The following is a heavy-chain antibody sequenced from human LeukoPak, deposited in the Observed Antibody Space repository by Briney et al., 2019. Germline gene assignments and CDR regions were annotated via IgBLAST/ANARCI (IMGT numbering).Heavy chain of an antibody. V-gene: IGHV3-7*01. CDR2: IKEDGSQT. CDR1: GFTFSNSW. D-gene: IGHD5-24*01. Sequence: GGSLRLSCAASGFTFSNSWMTWVRQTPGKGLERVANIKEDGSQTYYVDSVRGRFSISRDNAKNSLSLEMNSLRAEDTAVYFCARDRGWQQFDYWGQGTLVTVSA. CDR3: ARDRGWQQFDY. J-gene: IGHJ4*02.